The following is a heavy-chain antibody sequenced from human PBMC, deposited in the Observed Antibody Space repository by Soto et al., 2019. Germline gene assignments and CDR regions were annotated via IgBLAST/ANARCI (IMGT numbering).Heavy chain of an antibody. V-gene: IGHV3-33*01. Sequence: SGGSLRLSCAASGFTFSSYGMHWVRQAPGKGLEWVAVIWYDGSNKYYADSVKGRFTISRDNSKNTLYLQMNSLRAEDTAVYYCARERMGERYYYYGMDVWGQGTTVTVSS. J-gene: IGHJ6*02. CDR2: IWYDGSNK. D-gene: IGHD3-16*01. CDR1: GFTFSSYG. CDR3: ARERMGERYYYYGMDV.